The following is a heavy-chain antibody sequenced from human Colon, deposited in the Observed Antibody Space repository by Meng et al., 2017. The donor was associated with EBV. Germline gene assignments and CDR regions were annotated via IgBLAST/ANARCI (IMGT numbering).Heavy chain of an antibody. J-gene: IGHJ4*02. V-gene: IGHV4-30-4*01. D-gene: IGHD5-12*01. Sequence: QVQLQGPGPGLVKPSQTLSLTCTVSGGSISSGDYYWSWSRQPPGKGLEWIGYIYYSGSTYYNPSLKSRVTISVDTSKNQFSLKLSSVTAADTAVYYCARDRGGLGAFDYWGQGTLVTASS. CDR1: GGSISSGDYY. CDR2: IYYSGST. CDR3: ARDRGGLGAFDY.